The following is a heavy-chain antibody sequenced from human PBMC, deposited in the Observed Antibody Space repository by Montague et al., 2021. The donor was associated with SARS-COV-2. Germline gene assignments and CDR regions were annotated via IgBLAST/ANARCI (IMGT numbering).Heavy chain of an antibody. CDR2: ISWNSNKI. CDR1: GFTFDECA. CDR3: ARPFYGGVGTNFFYYYAMDV. D-gene: IGHD4-23*01. J-gene: IGHJ6*02. V-gene: IGHV3-9*01. Sequence: SLRLSCAASGFTFDECAMHWVRQAPGKGLEWVSGISWNSNKIGYAESVKGRFTASRDNAKNAVYLQMNSLRAEDTALYFCARPFYGGVGTNFFYYYAMDVWGQGTTVTVSS.